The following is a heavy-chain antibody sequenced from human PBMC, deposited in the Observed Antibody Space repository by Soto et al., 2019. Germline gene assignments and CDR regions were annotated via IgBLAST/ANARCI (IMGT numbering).Heavy chain of an antibody. V-gene: IGHV1-18*01. J-gene: IGHJ4*02. D-gene: IGHD5-12*01. CDR2: ISGYIGKT. CDR1: GYTFTSYV. Sequence: ASVKVSCKASGYTFTSYVISWVRQAPGQGLEWMGRISGYIGKTNYAQKFQGRVTLTTDTSTSTAYLELRSLRFDYTAVYYCARTGGYGYYFDYWGQGTLVTVSS. CDR3: ARTGGYGYYFDY.